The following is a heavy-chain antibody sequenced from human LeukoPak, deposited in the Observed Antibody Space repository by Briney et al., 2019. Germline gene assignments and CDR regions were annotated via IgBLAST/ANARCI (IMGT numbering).Heavy chain of an antibody. V-gene: IGHV3-21*01. Sequence: GGSLRLSCAASGFTFSSYAMSWVRQAPGKGLEWVSSISSSSSYIYYADSVKGRFTISRDNAKNSLYLQMNSLRAEDTAVYYCARDLVRHYDSSGYYYGADYWGQGTLVTVSS. CDR1: GFTFSSYA. CDR2: ISSSSSYI. CDR3: ARDLVRHYDSSGYYYGADY. D-gene: IGHD3-22*01. J-gene: IGHJ4*02.